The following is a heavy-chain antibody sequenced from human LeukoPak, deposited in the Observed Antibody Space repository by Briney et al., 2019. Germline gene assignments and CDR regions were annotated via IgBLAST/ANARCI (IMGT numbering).Heavy chain of an antibody. CDR1: GFTFSDYW. Sequence: AGSLTLSCAASGFTFSDYWLTWVRQPPGKGLEWVANIKANGREKYYVDSVKGRFTLSKDNAKNSVYLQMNSLGAEDTAVYYCARGWGEKGYCRGGTCNNPQFDYWGQGILVTVSS. D-gene: IGHD2-15*01. J-gene: IGHJ4*02. CDR3: ARGWGEKGYCRGGTCNNPQFDY. CDR2: IKANGREK. V-gene: IGHV3-7*01.